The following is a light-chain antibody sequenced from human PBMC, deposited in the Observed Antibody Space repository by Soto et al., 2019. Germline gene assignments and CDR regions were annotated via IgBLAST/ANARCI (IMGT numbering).Light chain of an antibody. CDR3: QQYGSSPLT. Sequence: EIVLPQSPGTLSLSPGERATLSCRARQSVSSSYLAWYQQKPGPAPRLLIYGASSRATGIPDRFSGSGSGTDFTLTISRLEPEDFAVYYCQQYGSSPLTFGGGTKVDIK. CDR1: QSVSSSY. V-gene: IGKV3-20*01. J-gene: IGKJ4*01. CDR2: GAS.